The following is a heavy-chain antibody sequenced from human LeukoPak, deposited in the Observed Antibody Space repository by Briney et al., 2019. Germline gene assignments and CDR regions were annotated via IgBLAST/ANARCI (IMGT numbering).Heavy chain of an antibody. V-gene: IGHV4-34*01. J-gene: IGHJ3*02. D-gene: IGHD5-24*01. CDR2: INHSGST. CDR3: ASWGGGRDGHKIDAFDI. Sequence: PSETLSLTCAVYGGSFSGYYWSWIRQPPGKGLEWIGEINHSGSTNYNPSLKSRVTISVDTSKNQFSLKLSSVTAADTAVYYCASWGGGRDGHKIDAFDIWGQGTMVTVSS. CDR1: GGSFSGYY.